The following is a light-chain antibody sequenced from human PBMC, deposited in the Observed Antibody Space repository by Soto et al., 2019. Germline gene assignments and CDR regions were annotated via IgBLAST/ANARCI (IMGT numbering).Light chain of an antibody. V-gene: IGKV3-20*01. CDR3: QPYDSSPGT. J-gene: IGKJ1*01. CDR1: QSVSSSY. Sequence: EIVLTQSPGTLSLSPGERATLSCRASQSVSSSYLAWYQQKAGQGPRLLIYGASSRATGIPDRFSGSGSGTDFTLTISRLQPEDFAVYCQPYDSSPGTFGQGTKVDIK. CDR2: GAS.